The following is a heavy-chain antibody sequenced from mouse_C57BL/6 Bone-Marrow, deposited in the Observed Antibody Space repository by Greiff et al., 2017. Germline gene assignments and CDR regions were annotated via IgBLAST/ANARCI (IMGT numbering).Heavy chain of an antibody. V-gene: IGHV1-69*01. Sequence: QVQLQQPGAELVMPGASVKLSCKASGYTFTSYWMHWVKQRPGQGLEWIGEIDPSDSYTNYNQKFKGKSTLTVDKSSSTAYMQLSSLTSEDSAVYYCARKGPRPYWGQGTLVTVSA. D-gene: IGHD2-10*02. CDR3: ARKGPRPY. J-gene: IGHJ3*01. CDR2: IDPSDSYT. CDR1: GYTFTSYW.